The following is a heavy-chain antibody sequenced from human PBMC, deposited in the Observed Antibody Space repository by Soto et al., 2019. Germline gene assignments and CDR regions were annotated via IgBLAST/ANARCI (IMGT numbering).Heavy chain of an antibody. CDR1: GYTFTSYA. CDR2: INAGNGNT. J-gene: IGHJ6*03. D-gene: IGHD2-2*01. CDR3: ARATLYCSSTSCRNYYMDL. V-gene: IGHV1-3*01. Sequence: ASVKVSCKASGYTFTSYAMHWVRQAPGQRLEWMGWINAGNGNTKYSQKFQGRVTITRDTSASTAYMELSSLRSEDTAVYYCARATLYCSSTSCRNYYMDLWGKGTSVTVSS.